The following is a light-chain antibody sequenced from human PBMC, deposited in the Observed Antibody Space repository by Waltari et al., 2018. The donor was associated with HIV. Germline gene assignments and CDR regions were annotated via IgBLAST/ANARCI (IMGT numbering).Light chain of an antibody. J-gene: IGLJ3*02. Sequence: QSALTQPPSASGSPGQSVTLSCTGVSSAPGPSKYVSWYQPPPGKVPKLIFYEDIKRPAGVPCRFSVSKSDDTASLTVAGLQAEDEADYYCNSYTCNRKMFGGGTKLTVL. CDR2: EDI. CDR3: NSYTCNRKM. CDR1: SSAPGPSKY. V-gene: IGLV2-8*01.